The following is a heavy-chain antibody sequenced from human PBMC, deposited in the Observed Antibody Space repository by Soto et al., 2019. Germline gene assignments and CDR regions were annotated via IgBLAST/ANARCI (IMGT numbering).Heavy chain of an antibody. CDR1: GFTFSNAW. CDR2: IKSKTDGGTT. Sequence: GGSLRLSCAASGFTFSNAWMNWVRQAPGKGLEWVGRIKSKTDGGTTDYAAPVKGRFTISRDDSKNTLYLQMNSLKTEDTAVYYCTTDVGMGYYYYGMDVWGQGTTVTVSS. CDR3: TTDVGMGYYYYGMDV. J-gene: IGHJ6*02. V-gene: IGHV3-15*07. D-gene: IGHD1-20*01.